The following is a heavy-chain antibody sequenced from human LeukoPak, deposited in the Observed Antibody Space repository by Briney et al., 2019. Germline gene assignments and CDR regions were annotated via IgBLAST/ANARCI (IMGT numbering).Heavy chain of an antibody. J-gene: IGHJ4*02. D-gene: IGHD3-9*01. CDR2: INSDGSIT. CDR1: GFPFSTYW. V-gene: IGHV3-74*01. Sequence: GGSLRLSCAASGFPFSTYWMHWVRQAPGEGLVWVSRINSDGSITTYADSVKGRFTLSRDNTKNTLYMQMNSLRAEDTAVYFCARGDDILTGYHTFDYWGQGTLVTVSS. CDR3: ARGDDILTGYHTFDY.